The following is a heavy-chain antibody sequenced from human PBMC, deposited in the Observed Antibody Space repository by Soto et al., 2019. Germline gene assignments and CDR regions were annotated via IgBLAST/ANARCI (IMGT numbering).Heavy chain of an antibody. Sequence: QLQESGPGLVKPSETLSLTCTVSGGSIISDYWSWIRQPPGKGLEWIGHISYSGSTNYNPSLKSLVSISVDTARNQFSLKRLSVAAAGTAVYYCARVLSGSALFDCWGQGTLVTVSS. V-gene: IGHV4-59*01. CDR3: ARVLSGSALFDC. CDR2: ISYSGST. D-gene: IGHD1-26*01. J-gene: IGHJ4*02. CDR1: GGSIISDY.